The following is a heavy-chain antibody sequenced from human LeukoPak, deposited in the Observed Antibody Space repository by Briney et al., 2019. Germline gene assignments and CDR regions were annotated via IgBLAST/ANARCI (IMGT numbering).Heavy chain of an antibody. J-gene: IGHJ4*02. V-gene: IGHV1-46*01. CDR3: AREGRHVAGGVFDY. CDR2: INPHGATT. CDR1: GYTFIDYY. Sequence: ASVKVSCKPSGYTFIDYYIHWIRQAPGQGLEWMGVINPHGATTTYAQKFQGRFTLTRDTSTSTVYMELSSLITEDTAVFYCAREGRHVAGGVFDYWGQGTLVTVSS. D-gene: IGHD6-19*01.